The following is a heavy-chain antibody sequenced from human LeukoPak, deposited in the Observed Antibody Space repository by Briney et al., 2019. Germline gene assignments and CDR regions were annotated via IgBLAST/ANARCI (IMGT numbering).Heavy chain of an antibody. CDR2: MNPNSANT. CDR1: GYTFTSYD. CDR3: ARGLRGVYCSSTSCGTRHYYMDV. D-gene: IGHD2-2*01. Sequence: GASVTVSCKASGYTFTSYDINWVRQATGQGLEWMGWMNPNSANTGYAQKFQGRVTMTRNTSISTAYMELSSLRSEDTAVYYCARGLRGVYCSSTSCGTRHYYMDVWGKGTTVTVSS. J-gene: IGHJ6*03. V-gene: IGHV1-8*01.